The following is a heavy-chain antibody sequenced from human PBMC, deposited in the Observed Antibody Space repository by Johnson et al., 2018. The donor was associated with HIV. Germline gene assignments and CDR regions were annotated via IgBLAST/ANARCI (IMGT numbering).Heavy chain of an antibody. CDR2: INWNGGSI. V-gene: IGHV3-53*01. D-gene: IGHD2-21*01. CDR3: AKDFVTHGAFDI. CDR1: GFIVSSNC. J-gene: IGHJ3*02. Sequence: VQLVESGGGLMQPGGSLRLSCAASGFIVSSNCMTWVRQAPGKGLEWVSGINWNGGSIGYADSVKGRFTISRDNSKNTLYLQMNSLRAEDTAVYYCAKDFVTHGAFDIWGQGTMVTVSS.